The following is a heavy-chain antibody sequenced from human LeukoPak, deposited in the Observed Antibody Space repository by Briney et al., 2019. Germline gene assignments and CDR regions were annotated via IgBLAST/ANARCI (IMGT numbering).Heavy chain of an antibody. CDR2: ISYDGSNK. J-gene: IGHJ4*02. CDR3: AKAGLHSSSSGYFDY. D-gene: IGHD6-6*01. CDR1: GFTYSSYA. V-gene: IGHV3-30-3*01. Sequence: GGSLRLSCAASGFTYSSYAMHWVRQAPGKELEWVAVISYDGSNKYYADSVKGRFTISRDNSKNTLYLQMNSLRAEDTAVYYCAKAGLHSSSSGYFDYWGQGTLVTVSS.